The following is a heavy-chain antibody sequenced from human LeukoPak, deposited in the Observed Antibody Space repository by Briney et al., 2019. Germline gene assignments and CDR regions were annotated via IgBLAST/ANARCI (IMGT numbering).Heavy chain of an antibody. D-gene: IGHD3-16*02. CDR3: SCEYYDYVCWSYRYDP. J-gene: IGHJ5*02. CDR2: IIPIFGTA. V-gene: IGHV1-69*05. CDR1: GGTFSSYA. Sequence: SVKVACKASGGTFSSYAISWVRQAPGQGLEWMGRIIPIFGTANYAQKFQGRVTITTDESTSTAYMELSSLRSEYTAMYYCSCEYYDYVCWSYRYDPWGQVTLVTVSS.